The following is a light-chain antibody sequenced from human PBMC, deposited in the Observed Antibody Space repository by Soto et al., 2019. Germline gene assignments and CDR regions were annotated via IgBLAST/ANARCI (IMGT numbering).Light chain of an antibody. CDR3: QQYDSSPLT. J-gene: IGKJ1*01. CDR1: QSVSRNY. V-gene: IGKV3-20*01. CDR2: GAS. Sequence: EIVLTQSPGTLSLSPGERATLSCRASQSVSRNYLAWYQQKPGQAPRLLIYGASSRATGIPDKFSGGGSGTDFTLTISRLEPEDFAVYHCQQYDSSPLTFGQGTKVEIK.